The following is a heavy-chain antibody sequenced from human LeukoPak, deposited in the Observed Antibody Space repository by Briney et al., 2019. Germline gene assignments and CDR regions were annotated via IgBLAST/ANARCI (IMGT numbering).Heavy chain of an antibody. CDR3: AKGYCSSTSCPTGA. CDR1: GFTFNSYA. D-gene: IGHD2-2*01. Sequence: PGGSLRLSCAASGFTFNSYAMSWVRQAPGKGLEWVSAISGSGGSTYYADSVKGRFTISRDNSKNTLYLQMNSLRAEDTAVYYCAKGYCSSTSCPTGAWGQGTLVTVSS. CDR2: ISGSGGST. J-gene: IGHJ5*02. V-gene: IGHV3-23*01.